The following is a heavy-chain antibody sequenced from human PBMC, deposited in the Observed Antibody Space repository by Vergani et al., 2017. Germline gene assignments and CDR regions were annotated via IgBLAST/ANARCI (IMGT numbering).Heavy chain of an antibody. V-gene: IGHV1-69*13. CDR3: AGDSQYCSSTSCYVGRDWFDP. D-gene: IGHD2-2*01. J-gene: IGHJ5*02. CDR2: IIPIFGTA. CDR1: GGTFSSYA. Sequence: QVQLVQSGAEVKKPGSSVTVSCKASGGTFSSYAISWLRQAPGQGLEWMGRIIPIFGTANYAQKFQGRVTSTAGESTNTAYLKLSSLRSEDTAVYYCAGDSQYCSSTSCYVGRDWFDPWGREALVAVSS.